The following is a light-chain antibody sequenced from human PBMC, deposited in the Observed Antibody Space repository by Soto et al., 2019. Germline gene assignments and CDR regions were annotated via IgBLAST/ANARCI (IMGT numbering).Light chain of an antibody. CDR1: SSNIGAGYD. V-gene: IGLV1-40*01. CDR3: QSYDSSLSGSV. Sequence: QSVLTQPPSVSGAPGQRVTISCTGGSSNIGAGYDVHWYRQLPGTAPKLLIYRNTNRPSGVPDRFSGSKSGTSASLAITGLQAEDEADYYCQSYDSSLSGSVFGGGTKVTVL. J-gene: IGLJ3*02. CDR2: RNT.